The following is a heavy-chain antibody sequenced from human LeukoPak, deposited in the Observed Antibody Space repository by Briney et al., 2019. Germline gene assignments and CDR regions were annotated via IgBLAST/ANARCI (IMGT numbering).Heavy chain of an antibody. CDR3: ARDRSLFGVVIKLFDY. CDR1: GFTSSSYS. J-gene: IGHJ4*02. V-gene: IGHV3-21*01. D-gene: IGHD3-3*01. Sequence: GGSLRLSCAASGFTSSSYSMNWVRQAPGKGLEWVSSISSSSSYIYYADSVKGRFTISRDNAKNSLYLQMNSLRAEDTAVYYCARDRSLFGVVIKLFDYWGQGTLVTVSS. CDR2: ISSSSSYI.